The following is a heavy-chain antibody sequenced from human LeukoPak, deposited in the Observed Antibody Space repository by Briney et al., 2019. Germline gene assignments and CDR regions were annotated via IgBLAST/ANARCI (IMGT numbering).Heavy chain of an antibody. J-gene: IGHJ4*02. V-gene: IGHV1-2*02. CDR1: GYTFTGYY. CDR2: INLNSGGT. D-gene: IGHD3-22*01. Sequence: ASVKVSCKASGYTFTGYYIHWVRQAPGQGLEWMGWINLNSGGTNYAQKFQDRVTMTRDTSITTAYMELSRLRFDDTALYSCARVKTMIIVVSLFDYWGQGTLVTVSS. CDR3: ARVKTMIIVVSLFDY.